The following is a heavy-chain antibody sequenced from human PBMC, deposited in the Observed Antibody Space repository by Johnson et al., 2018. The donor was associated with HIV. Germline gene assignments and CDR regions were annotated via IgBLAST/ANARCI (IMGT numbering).Heavy chain of an antibody. CDR3: ASHYYDSSGYYFDAFDI. V-gene: IGHV3-66*04. J-gene: IGHJ3*02. Sequence: VQLVESGGGVVQPGRSLRLSCAASGFTFSSYAMHWVRQAPGKGLEWVAVIYSGGSTYYADFVKGRFTISRDNSKNTLYLQMNSLRAEDTAVYYCASHYYDSSGYYFDAFDIWGQGTMVTVSS. CDR2: IYSGGST. CDR1: GFTFSSYA. D-gene: IGHD3-22*01.